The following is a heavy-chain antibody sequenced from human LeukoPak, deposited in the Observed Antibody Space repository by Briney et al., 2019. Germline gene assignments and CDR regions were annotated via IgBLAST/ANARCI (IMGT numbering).Heavy chain of an antibody. CDR1: AYTFTIYG. V-gene: IGHV1-18*01. Sequence: ASVTVSFTASAYTFTIYGINWVRQGPGQGNGRMGWISAYNGNTIYAQKLQGRVTMTTDTSTSTAYMDLRSLRSDDTAVYYCASGGRGFYYDISGYFDYWGQGTLVSVSS. CDR2: ISAYNGNT. D-gene: IGHD3-22*01. CDR3: ASGGRGFYYDISGYFDY. J-gene: IGHJ4*02.